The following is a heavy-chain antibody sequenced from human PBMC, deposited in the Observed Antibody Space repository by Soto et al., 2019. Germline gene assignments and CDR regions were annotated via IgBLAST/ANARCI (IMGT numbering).Heavy chain of an antibody. V-gene: IGHV3-23*01. J-gene: IGHJ5*02. Sequence: GGSLRLSCAASGFTFSSYAMSWVRQAPGKGLEWVSAISGSGGSTYYADSVKGRFTISRDNSKNTLYLQMNSLGAEDTAVYYCAKDPNSAMVRGVLHWFDPWGQGTLVTVSS. CDR2: ISGSGGST. D-gene: IGHD3-10*01. CDR3: AKDPNSAMVRGVLHWFDP. CDR1: GFTFSSYA.